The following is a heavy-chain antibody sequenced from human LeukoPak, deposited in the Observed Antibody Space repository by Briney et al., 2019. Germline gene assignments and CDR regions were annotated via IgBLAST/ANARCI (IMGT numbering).Heavy chain of an antibody. J-gene: IGHJ6*03. D-gene: IGHD3-22*01. CDR2: SYYSWST. Sequence: SETPSLTCTVSGGSISSYYWSWIRQPPGQGLELIGYSYYSWSTNYNPSLKSRVTISVDTSKTQFSLKLSSVTAADTAVYYCARVAVDSSGYSVPYYYYYYMDVWGKGTTVTVSS. CDR3: ARVAVDSSGYSVPYYYYYYMDV. V-gene: IGHV4-59*01. CDR1: GGSISSYY.